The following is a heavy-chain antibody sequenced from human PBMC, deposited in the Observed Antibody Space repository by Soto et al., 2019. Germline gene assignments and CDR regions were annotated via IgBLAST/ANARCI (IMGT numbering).Heavy chain of an antibody. Sequence: GGSLRLSCAASGFTVSSNYMSWVRQAPGKGLEWVSVIYSGGSTYYADSVKGRFTISRDNSKNTLYLQMNSLRAEDTAVYHCASGRDGYNYWPYWGQGTLVTVSS. V-gene: IGHV3-53*01. D-gene: IGHD5-12*01. CDR2: IYSGGST. CDR1: GFTVSSNY. J-gene: IGHJ4*02. CDR3: ASGRDGYNYWPY.